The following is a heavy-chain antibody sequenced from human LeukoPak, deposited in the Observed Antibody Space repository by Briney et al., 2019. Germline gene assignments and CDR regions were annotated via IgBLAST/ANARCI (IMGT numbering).Heavy chain of an antibody. CDR2: LSYDESNT. Sequence: GVSLRLSCAPSVYPFSSYPMQWVRQARGRGVEWVALLSYDESNTFYADSVKGRFTISRDNSKNTLYLQMNSLRAEDTAVYYCAKDETYCGGDCSKSLGDWGQGTLVTVSS. V-gene: IGHV3-30*04. CDR1: VYPFSSYP. CDR3: AKDETYCGGDCSKSLGD. J-gene: IGHJ4*02. D-gene: IGHD2-21*02.